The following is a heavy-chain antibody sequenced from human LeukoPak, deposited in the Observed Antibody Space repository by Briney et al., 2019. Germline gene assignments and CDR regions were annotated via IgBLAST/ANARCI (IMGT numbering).Heavy chain of an antibody. CDR3: ARGDYYDSSGYYLY. Sequence: SETLSLTCIVSGGSISSYYWSWTRQPPGKGLEWIGYIYYSGSTNYNSSLKSRVTISLDTSKNQFSLKLSSVTAADTAVYYCARGDYYDSSGYYLYWGQGTLVTVSS. CDR1: GGSISSYY. CDR2: IYYSGST. D-gene: IGHD3-22*01. J-gene: IGHJ4*02. V-gene: IGHV4-59*08.